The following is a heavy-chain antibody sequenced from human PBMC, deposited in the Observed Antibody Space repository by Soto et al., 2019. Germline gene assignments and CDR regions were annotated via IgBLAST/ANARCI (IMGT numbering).Heavy chain of an antibody. CDR3: ARDPLTTVTTYYYYYGMDV. J-gene: IGHJ6*02. CDR2: IYYSGST. D-gene: IGHD4-17*01. CDR1: GGSISSGDYY. V-gene: IGHV4-30-4*01. Sequence: SETLSLTCTVSGGSISSGDYYWSWIRQPPGKGLEWIGYIYYSGSTYYNPSLKSRVTISVDTSKNQFSLKLSSVTAADTAVYYRARDPLTTVTTYYYYYGMDVWGQGTTVTVSS.